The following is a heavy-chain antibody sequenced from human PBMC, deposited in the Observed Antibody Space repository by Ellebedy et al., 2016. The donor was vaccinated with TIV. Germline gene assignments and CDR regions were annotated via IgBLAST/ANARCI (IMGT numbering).Heavy chain of an antibody. D-gene: IGHD3-16*02. CDR3: ATDSHGVGNYDYVWGSYRRIDY. CDR1: GGSVSGGSYY. J-gene: IGHJ4*02. V-gene: IGHV4-61*01. CDR2: IYYSGST. Sequence: MPSETLSLTCTLSGGSVSGGSYYWTWIRQSPVKGLEWIGYIYYSGSTNYNPSLKSRVTISMDMSKNQFSLKVTSVTAADTAVYYWATDSHGVGNYDYVWGSYRRIDYWGQGTLVTVSS.